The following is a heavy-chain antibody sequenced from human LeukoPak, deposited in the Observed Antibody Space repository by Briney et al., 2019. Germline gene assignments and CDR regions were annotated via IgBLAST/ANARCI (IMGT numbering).Heavy chain of an antibody. V-gene: IGHV4-31*03. CDR1: GGSISSGGYY. D-gene: IGHD6-19*01. CDR2: IYYSGST. J-gene: IGHJ6*02. Sequence: SETLSLTSTVSGGSISSGGYYWSWIRQHPGKGLEWIGYIYYSGSTYYNPSLKSRVTISVDTSKNQFSLKLSSVTAADTAVYYCARVLPISGWYGYYYYGMDVWGQGTTVTVSS. CDR3: ARVLPISGWYGYYYYGMDV.